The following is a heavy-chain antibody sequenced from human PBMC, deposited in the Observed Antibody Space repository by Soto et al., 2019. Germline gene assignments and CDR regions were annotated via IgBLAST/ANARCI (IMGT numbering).Heavy chain of an antibody. D-gene: IGHD2-2*01. J-gene: IGHJ6*02. V-gene: IGHV4-4*02. CDR3: ARGATMQYYYYGMDV. CDR2: IYHSGST. Sequence: SETLSLTCAVSGGSISSSNWWSWVRQPPGKGLEWIGEIYHSGSTNYNPSLKSRVTISVDKSKNQFSLKLSSVTAADTAVYYCARGATMQYYYYGMDVWGQGTTVTVSS. CDR1: GGSISSSNW.